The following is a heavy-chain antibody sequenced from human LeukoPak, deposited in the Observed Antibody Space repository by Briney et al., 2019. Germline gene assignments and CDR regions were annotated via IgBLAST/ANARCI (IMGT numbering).Heavy chain of an antibody. V-gene: IGHV1-18*01. D-gene: IGHD6-19*01. J-gene: IGHJ1*01. CDR3: ARVLGSSGWSPTQYFQH. CDR1: GYTFTTYG. CDR2: INADSGST. Sequence: ASVKVSCKASGYTFTTYGISWVRQAPGQGLEWMGWINADSGSTNYAQNVHGRVTMTTDKSTTTVYMELRDLRSDDTAVYYCARVLGSSGWSPTQYFQHWGQGTLVTVSS.